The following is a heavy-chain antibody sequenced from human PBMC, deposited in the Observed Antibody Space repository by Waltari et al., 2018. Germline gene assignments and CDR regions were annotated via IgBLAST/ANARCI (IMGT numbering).Heavy chain of an antibody. D-gene: IGHD4-17*01. CDR2: FGPEDGEG. Sequence: QVQLVQSEAEVMKPGASVKVSCKVSGNSITESPMHWVRQAPGKGLEWMGRFGPEDGEGTYAQGVLDRVTMTEDRSTNTAYMELSSLRLEDTAVYYCATGGDYDEYALHYFRGLDVWGQGTTVIVAS. J-gene: IGHJ6*02. V-gene: IGHV1-24*01. CDR1: GNSITESP. CDR3: ATGGDYDEYALHYFRGLDV.